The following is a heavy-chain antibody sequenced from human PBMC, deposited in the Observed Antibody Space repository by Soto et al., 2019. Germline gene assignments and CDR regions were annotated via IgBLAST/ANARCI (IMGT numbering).Heavy chain of an antibody. Sequence: QVQLVQSGAEEKKPGASVKVSCKASGYTFTSYAMHWVRQAPGRRLEGMGWINAGNGNTKYSRKFQGRVTITRDQSARTAYMERSRRRSDDTAAYYCARDVGPGDYWGQGTLVTVSS. D-gene: IGHD2-2*01. CDR3: ARDVGPGDY. CDR2: INAGNGNT. CDR1: GYTFTSYA. V-gene: IGHV1-3*05. J-gene: IGHJ4*02.